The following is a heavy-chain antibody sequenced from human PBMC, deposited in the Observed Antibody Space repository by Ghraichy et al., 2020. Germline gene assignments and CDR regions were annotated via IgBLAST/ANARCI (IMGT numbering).Heavy chain of an antibody. J-gene: IGHJ5*02. CDR3: ARLIAVAGTGDGWFDP. D-gene: IGHD6-19*01. Sequence: ESLNISCKGSGYSFTSYWIGWVRQMPGKGLEWMGIIYPGDSDTRYSPSFQGQVTISADKSISTAYLQWSSLKASDTAMYYCARLIAVAGTGDGWFDPWGQGTLVTVSS. CDR1: GYSFTSYW. V-gene: IGHV5-51*01. CDR2: IYPGDSDT.